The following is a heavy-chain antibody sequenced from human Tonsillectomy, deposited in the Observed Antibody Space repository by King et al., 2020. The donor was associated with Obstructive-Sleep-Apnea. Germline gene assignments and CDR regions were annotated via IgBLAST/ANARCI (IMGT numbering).Heavy chain of an antibody. CDR3: ARDFAEGGVDY. V-gene: IGHV3-30*04. CDR1: GFTFISYA. J-gene: IGHJ4*02. CDR2: ISYDGSNK. Sequence: VQLVESGGGVVQPGRSLRLSCAASGFTFISYAMHWVRQAPGKGLEWVSFISYDGSNKYYADSVKGRFTISRENSKNTLYLQMSSLRPDDTAVYYCARDFAEGGVDYWGQGTLVTVSS. D-gene: IGHD2-21*01.